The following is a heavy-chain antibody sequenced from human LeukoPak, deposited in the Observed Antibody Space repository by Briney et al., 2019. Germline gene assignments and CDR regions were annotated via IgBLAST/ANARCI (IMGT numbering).Heavy chain of an antibody. CDR3: AREATLTTENYYYYMDV. Sequence: SETLSLTCTVSGGSISSYYWSWIRQPPGKGLEWIGYIYYSGSTNYNPSLKSRVTISVDTSKNQFSLKLSSVTAADTAMYYCAREATLTTENYYYYMDVWGKGTTVTVSS. CDR1: GGSISSYY. D-gene: IGHD4-11*01. V-gene: IGHV4-59*01. CDR2: IYYSGST. J-gene: IGHJ6*03.